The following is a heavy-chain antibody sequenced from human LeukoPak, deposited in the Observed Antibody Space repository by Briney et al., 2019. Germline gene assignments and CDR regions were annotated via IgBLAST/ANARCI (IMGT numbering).Heavy chain of an antibody. CDR2: VNSDGTST. Sequence: GGSLRLSCAASGFTFIRYWMSWVRQVPGKGLVWVSHVNSDGTSTTYADSVKGRFTISRDNAKNTLYLQMNSLTTEDTAVYYCAAPGNRASGPFDLWGQGTLVTVSS. CDR1: GFTFIRYW. CDR3: AAPGNRASGPFDL. J-gene: IGHJ4*02. D-gene: IGHD3-10*01. V-gene: IGHV3-74*01.